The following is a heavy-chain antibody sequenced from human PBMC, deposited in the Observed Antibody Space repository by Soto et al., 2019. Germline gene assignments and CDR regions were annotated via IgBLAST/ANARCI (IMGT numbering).Heavy chain of an antibody. CDR1: GFTFSSYG. D-gene: IGHD3-3*01. J-gene: IGHJ6*02. Sequence: GGSVRLSCAASGFTFSSYGMHWVRQAPGKGLEWVAVIWYDGSNKYYEDSVKGRFTISRDNSTSTAYMELSSLRSEDTAVYYCARCRTIFGSMDVWGQGTTVTVSS. V-gene: IGHV3-33*01. CDR2: IWYDGSNK. CDR3: ARCRTIFGSMDV.